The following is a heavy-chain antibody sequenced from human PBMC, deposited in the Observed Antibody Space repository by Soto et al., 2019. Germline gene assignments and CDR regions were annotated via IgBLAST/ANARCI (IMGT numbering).Heavy chain of an antibody. V-gene: IGHV4-59*08. CDR1: GISITSYY. D-gene: IGHD1-26*01. CDR3: ARGGGSPDY. J-gene: IGHJ4*02. CDR2: IYYSGST. Sequence: PSATLSLTCTLPGISITSYYCSWIWQPPGKGREWIGYIYYSGSTNYNPSLKSRVTISVDTSKNQFSLKLSSVTAADTAVYYCARGGGSPDYWGQGTLVTVS.